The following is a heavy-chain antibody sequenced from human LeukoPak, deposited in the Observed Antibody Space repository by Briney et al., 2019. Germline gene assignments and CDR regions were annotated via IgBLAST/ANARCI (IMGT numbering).Heavy chain of an antibody. V-gene: IGHV1-2*02. CDR2: INPNSGGT. Sequence: ASVKVSCKASGYTFTGYYMHWVRQAPGQGLEWMGWINPNSGGTNYAQKFQGRVTMTRDTSVSTAYMELSRPRSDDTAVYYCATNHDYGDHEDYWGQGTLVTVSS. CDR3: ATNHDYGDHEDY. J-gene: IGHJ4*02. D-gene: IGHD4-17*01. CDR1: GYTFTGYY.